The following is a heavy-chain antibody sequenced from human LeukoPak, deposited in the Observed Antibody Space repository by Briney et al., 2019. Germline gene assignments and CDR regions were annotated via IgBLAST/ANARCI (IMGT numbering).Heavy chain of an antibody. CDR1: GFTFDDYA. CDR2: ISWNSGSI. J-gene: IGHJ4*02. D-gene: IGHD5-12*01. Sequence: GGSLRLSCAASGFTFDDYAMHWVRQAPGTGLEWVSGISWNSGSIGYADSVKGRFTISRDNAKNSLYLQMNSLRAEDTALYYCAKDSSGGYGTDFDYWGQGTLVTVSS. CDR3: AKDSSGGYGTDFDY. V-gene: IGHV3-9*01.